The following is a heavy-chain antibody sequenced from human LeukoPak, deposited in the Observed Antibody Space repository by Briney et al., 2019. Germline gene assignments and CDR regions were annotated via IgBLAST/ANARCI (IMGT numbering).Heavy chain of an antibody. CDR1: GFTFSTYT. Sequence: GGSLRLSCAASGFTFSTYTMHWVRQPPGKGLEWVALISYDGSNKYYAGSVKGRFTISRDNSKNTLYLQMNSLRAEDTAVYYCASLRVWFGDFDYWGQGTLVTVSS. V-gene: IGHV3-30*04. J-gene: IGHJ4*02. CDR3: ASLRVWFGDFDY. D-gene: IGHD3-10*01. CDR2: ISYDGSNK.